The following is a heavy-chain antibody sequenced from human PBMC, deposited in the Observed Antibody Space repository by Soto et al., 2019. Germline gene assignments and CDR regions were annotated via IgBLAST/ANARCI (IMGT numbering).Heavy chain of an antibody. V-gene: IGHV1-8*01. Sequence: QVQMVQSGAEVKKPGASVKVSCRAYGYSFTSYDVNWVRQATGQGLEWMGWMNPNSGNTAFAEKFQGRVTMTRDTPISTAYMELSGLTSEDTAVYYCARYPYTSYCSDGSCSYDAFDIWGQGTVVTVSS. D-gene: IGHD2-15*01. J-gene: IGHJ3*02. CDR3: ARYPYTSYCSDGSCSYDAFDI. CDR1: GYSFTSYD. CDR2: MNPNSGNT.